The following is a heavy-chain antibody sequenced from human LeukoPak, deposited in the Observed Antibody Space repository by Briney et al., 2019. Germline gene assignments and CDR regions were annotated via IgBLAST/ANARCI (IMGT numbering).Heavy chain of an antibody. CDR2: ISYDGSNK. CDR1: GLTFSSYA. Sequence: GRSLRLSCAASGLTFSSYAMHWVRQAPGKGLEWVAVISYDGSNKYYADSVKGRFTISGDKSKNRLYLQMNSLRPEDTAFYYCARGPGPIAGAKNPFDIWGQGTMVTVPS. V-gene: IGHV3-30*01. D-gene: IGHD1-26*01. J-gene: IGHJ3*02. CDR3: ARGPGPIAGAKNPFDI.